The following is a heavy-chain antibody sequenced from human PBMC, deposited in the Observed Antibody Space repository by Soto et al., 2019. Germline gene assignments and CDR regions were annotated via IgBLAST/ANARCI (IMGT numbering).Heavy chain of an antibody. CDR1: GGYISSYY. Sequence: SETLSLTCTVSGGYISSYYWSWIRQPPGKGLEWIGYIYYSGSTNYNPSLKSRVTISVDTSKNQFSLKLSSVTAADTAVYYCARIGDYDFWSGDVGFEYWGQGTLVTSPQ. V-gene: IGHV4-59*08. CDR2: IYYSGST. J-gene: IGHJ4*02. D-gene: IGHD3-3*01. CDR3: ARIGDYDFWSGDVGFEY.